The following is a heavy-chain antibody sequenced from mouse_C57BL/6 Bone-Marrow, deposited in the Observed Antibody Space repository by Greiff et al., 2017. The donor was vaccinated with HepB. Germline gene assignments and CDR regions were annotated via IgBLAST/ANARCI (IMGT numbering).Heavy chain of an antibody. CDR1: GYTFTDYY. CDR2: INPDNGGT. V-gene: IGHV1-26*01. J-gene: IGHJ2*01. CDR3: ARGGWGRVYFDY. Sequence: VQLQQSGPELVKPGASVKISCKASGYTFTDYYMNWVKQSHGKSLEWVGDINPDNGGTSYNQKFKGKATLTVDKTSRTAYMELRSLTSEDSAVYYCARGGWGRVYFDYWGQGTTLTVSS.